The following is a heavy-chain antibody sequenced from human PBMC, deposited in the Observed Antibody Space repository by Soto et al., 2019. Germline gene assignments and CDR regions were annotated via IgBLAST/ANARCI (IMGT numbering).Heavy chain of an antibody. CDR2: IRTNTYGGTT. CDR1: GFTFGDYA. D-gene: IGHD6-19*01. V-gene: IGHV3-49*05. CDR3: SKAVAGADR. J-gene: IGHJ4*02. Sequence: EVQLVESGGGLVKPGRSLRLSCTASGFTFGDYAMSWFRQAPGKGLEWVGFIRTNTYGGTTEYDASVKSRFTISRDDSKSIAYLQMNSLKTKGTAVYYCSKAVAGADRWGQGTLVTVSS.